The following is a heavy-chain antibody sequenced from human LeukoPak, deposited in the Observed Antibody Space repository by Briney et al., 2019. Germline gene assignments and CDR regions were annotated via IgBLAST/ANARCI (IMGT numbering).Heavy chain of an antibody. D-gene: IGHD3-10*01. CDR2: LYISGST. Sequence: PSETLSLTCTVSGASISSYYYNWIRQTAGRGLEWIGRLYISGSTDYNPSLKSRVTISVDTSKNQFSLKLSSVTAADTAVYHCARGRDDYYGSGSYSLHPNFDYWGQGPLVTVSS. V-gene: IGHV4-4*07. J-gene: IGHJ4*02. CDR3: ARGRDDYYGSGSYSLHPNFDY. CDR1: GASISSYY.